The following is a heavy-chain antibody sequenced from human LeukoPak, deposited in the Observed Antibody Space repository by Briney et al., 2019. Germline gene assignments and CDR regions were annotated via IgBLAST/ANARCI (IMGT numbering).Heavy chain of an antibody. Sequence: GGSLRLSCAGSGFTFDDYAMHWVRQAPGKGLEWVSGISWNSGSIGYADSVKGRFTISRDNAKNSLYLQTNSLRAEDTALYYCAKGGILAAAGAGDYFDYWGQGTLVTVSS. J-gene: IGHJ4*02. CDR2: ISWNSGSI. D-gene: IGHD6-13*01. V-gene: IGHV3-9*01. CDR3: AKGGILAAAGAGDYFDY. CDR1: GFTFDDYA.